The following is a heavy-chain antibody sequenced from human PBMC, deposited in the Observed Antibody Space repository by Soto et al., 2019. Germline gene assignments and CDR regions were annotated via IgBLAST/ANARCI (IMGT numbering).Heavy chain of an antibody. J-gene: IGHJ4*02. Sequence: QVQLRESGSGLVKPSQTLSLTCSVSGASVTRDGNCWTWIRQPPGKGLEFVASIYHGGSTFYNPALRSRVTISLNRTQNPVFLKVTSGAAADQAVYYCAREVGGYRQFDERGQGTLVTVSS. V-gene: IGHV4-30-2*01. CDR2: IYHGGST. CDR1: GASVTRDGNC. D-gene: IGHD5-12*01. CDR3: AREVGGYRQFDE.